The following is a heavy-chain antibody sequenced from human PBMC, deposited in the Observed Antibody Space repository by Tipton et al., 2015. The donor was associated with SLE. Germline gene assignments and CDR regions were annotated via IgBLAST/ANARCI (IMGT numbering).Heavy chain of an antibody. CDR3: ARESSYGAFDI. CDR1: AYSISSSNW. V-gene: IGHV4-28*03. J-gene: IGHJ3*02. D-gene: IGHD5-18*01. Sequence: TLSLTCAVSAYSISSSNWWGWIRQPPGKGLEWIGYIYYSGSIYYNPSLRSRVTISVDTSKNQFSLKLSSVTAADTAVYYCARESSYGAFDIWGQGTMVTVSS. CDR2: IYYSGSI.